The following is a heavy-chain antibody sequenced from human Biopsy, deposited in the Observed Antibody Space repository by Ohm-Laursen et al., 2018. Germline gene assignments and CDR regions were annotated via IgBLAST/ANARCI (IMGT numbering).Heavy chain of an antibody. D-gene: IGHD2-8*01. CDR1: GFTFADYW. CDR2: IWYDGSNK. CDR3: AKCMTGGSNYYFHH. Sequence: SLRLSCAASGFTFADYWMNWVRRAPGKGLEWVAAIWYDGSNKNYADSVKGRFTISRDNSKNTLYLQMNSLRGEDTAVYYCAKCMTGGSNYYFHHCGQGTLVTVSS. J-gene: IGHJ4*02. V-gene: IGHV3-33*06.